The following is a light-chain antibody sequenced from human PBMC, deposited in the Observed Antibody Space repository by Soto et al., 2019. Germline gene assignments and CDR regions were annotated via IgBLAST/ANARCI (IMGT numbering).Light chain of an antibody. CDR3: QQYNSYSQTWT. CDR2: GAS. CDR1: QSISSW. J-gene: IGKJ1*01. V-gene: IGKV1-5*01. Sequence: DIQMTQSPYTLSASVGDRVTTTCRASQSISSWLAWYHQKPGKAPKLLIYGASSLESGVPSRFSGSGSGTEFTLTISSLQPDDFATYYCQQYNSYSQTWTFGQGTKVDIK.